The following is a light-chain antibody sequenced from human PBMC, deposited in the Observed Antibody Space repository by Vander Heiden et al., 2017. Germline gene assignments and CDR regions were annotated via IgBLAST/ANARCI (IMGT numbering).Light chain of an antibody. J-gene: IGKJ1*01. Sequence: DIVMNQSPDSLAVSLGERATNNCKSSQSVLYSSNNKNYLAWYQQKPGQPPNLLIYWASTRESGVPDRFSGSGSGTDFTLPISSLQAEDVAVYYCQQYYSRFRRFGQGTKVEFK. CDR2: WAS. CDR1: QSVLYSSNNKNY. CDR3: QQYYSRFRR. V-gene: IGKV4-1*01.